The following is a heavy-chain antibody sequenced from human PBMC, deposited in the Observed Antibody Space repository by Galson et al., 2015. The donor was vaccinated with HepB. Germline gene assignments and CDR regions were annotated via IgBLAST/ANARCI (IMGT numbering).Heavy chain of an antibody. CDR2: IYSGGST. CDR1: GFPVSSYY. D-gene: IGHD1-20*01. Sequence: SLRLSCAASGFPVSSYYMSWVRQAPGKGLEWVSLIYSGGSTDYADSLKGRFTTSRESSKNTLYLKMNSLRAEDTAVYYCARQVITGTDSFDIWGRGTVVTVSS. CDR3: ARQVITGTDSFDI. V-gene: IGHV3-53*01. J-gene: IGHJ3*02.